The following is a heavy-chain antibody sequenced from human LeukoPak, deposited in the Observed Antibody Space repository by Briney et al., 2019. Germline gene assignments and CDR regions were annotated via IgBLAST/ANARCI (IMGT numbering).Heavy chain of an antibody. J-gene: IGHJ4*02. D-gene: IGHD6-13*01. CDR2: IKQDGSEK. V-gene: IGHV3-7*01. CDR3: AKNWVSGIAAAGIPDY. Sequence: GGSLRLSCAASGFTFSSYWMSWVRQAPGKGLEWVANIKQDGSEKYYVDSVKGRFTISRDNSKNTLYLQMNSLRAEDTAVYYCAKNWVSGIAAAGIPDYWGQGTLVTVSS. CDR1: GFTFSSYW.